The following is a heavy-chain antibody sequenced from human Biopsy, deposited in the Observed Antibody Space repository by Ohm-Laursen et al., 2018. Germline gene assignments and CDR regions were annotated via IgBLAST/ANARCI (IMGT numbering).Heavy chain of an antibody. J-gene: IGHJ6*02. CDR1: AGTISSDY. CDR2: IYYSGST. D-gene: IGHD2-8*02. CDR3: ARATKSTGWPYYYFYGMEV. V-gene: IGHV4-59*01. Sequence: GTLSFTSTVSAGTISSDYWSRIRQTPGKGLEWIGNIYYSGSTNYNPFHKSRVTISVDTSKNQFSLRLNSVTAADTAVYYCARATKSTGWPYYYFYGMEVWGQGTTVTVSS.